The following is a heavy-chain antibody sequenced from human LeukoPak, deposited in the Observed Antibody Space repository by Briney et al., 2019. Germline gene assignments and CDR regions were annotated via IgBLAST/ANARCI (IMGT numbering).Heavy chain of an antibody. CDR2: FDPEEGKT. J-gene: IGHJ3*01. Sequence: ASVKVSCKVSGYSFSDLPMHWVRQAPEKGLEWMGGFDPEEGKTVYAQKFQGRVTMTEDTSTDTAYMELSRLTSEDTAVYFCATPKPPLKYFDWWLRGVGGDPFVFWGQGTKVTVSS. V-gene: IGHV1-24*01. CDR1: GYSFSDLP. CDR3: ATPKPPLKYFDWWLRGVGGDPFVF. D-gene: IGHD3-9*01.